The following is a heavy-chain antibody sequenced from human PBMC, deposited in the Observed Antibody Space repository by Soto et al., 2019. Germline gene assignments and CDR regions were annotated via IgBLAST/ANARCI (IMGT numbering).Heavy chain of an antibody. Sequence: QVTVKESGPVLVKPTETLTLTCTVSGFSLRNAGLGVSWIRQPPGKALEWLAHIFSNDEKSYSTSLKSRLTISKDTSKSQVVLIMTNMDPVDTATYYCASTYSTSWYWFDPWGQGTLVTVSS. CDR2: IFSNDEK. J-gene: IGHJ5*02. CDR3: ASTYSTSWYWFDP. D-gene: IGHD6-13*01. CDR1: GFSLRNAGLG. V-gene: IGHV2-26*04.